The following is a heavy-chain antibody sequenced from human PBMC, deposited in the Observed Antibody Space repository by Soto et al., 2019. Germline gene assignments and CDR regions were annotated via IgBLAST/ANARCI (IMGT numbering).Heavy chain of an antibody. CDR2: FDPEDGET. Sequence: ASVKVSCKVSGYTLTELSMHWVRQAPGKGLEWMGGFDPEDGETIYAQKFQGRVTMTEDTSTDTAYLELSSLRSEDTAVYYCATLIVATTVFDYWGQGTLVTVSS. J-gene: IGHJ4*02. CDR1: GYTLTELS. CDR3: ATLIVATTVFDY. D-gene: IGHD5-12*01. V-gene: IGHV1-24*01.